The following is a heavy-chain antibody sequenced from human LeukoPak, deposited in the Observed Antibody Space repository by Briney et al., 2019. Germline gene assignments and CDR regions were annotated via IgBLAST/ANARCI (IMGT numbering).Heavy chain of an antibody. CDR1: GGSISSYY. J-gene: IGHJ4*02. Sequence: SETLSLTCTVSGGSISSYYWNWIRQPPGKGLEWIGFIYYTGSTNYNPSLKSRVTISLDTSKNQFSLRLNSVTAADTAVYYCARDFRLDYWGQGALVTVSS. CDR2: IYYTGST. CDR3: ARDFRLDY. V-gene: IGHV4-59*01.